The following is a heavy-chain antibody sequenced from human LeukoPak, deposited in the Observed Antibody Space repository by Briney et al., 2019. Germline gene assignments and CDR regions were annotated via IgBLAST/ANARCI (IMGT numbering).Heavy chain of an antibody. D-gene: IGHD4/OR15-4a*01. CDR2: IYYSGST. J-gene: IGHJ6*03. V-gene: IGHV4-59*01. CDR1: GGSISSYY. Sequence: PSETLSLTCAVYGGSISSYYWSWIRQPPGKGLEWIGYIYYSGSTNYNPSLKSRVTISVDTSKNQFSLKVSSVTAADTAVYYCARAPGNDYYPYYYMDVWGKGTTVTVSS. CDR3: ARAPGNDYYPYYYMDV.